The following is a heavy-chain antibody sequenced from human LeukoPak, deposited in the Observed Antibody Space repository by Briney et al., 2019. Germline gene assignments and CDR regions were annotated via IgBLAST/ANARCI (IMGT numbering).Heavy chain of an antibody. D-gene: IGHD6-6*01. Sequence: GGSLRLSCAASGFTFSSYAMSWVRQAPGKGLEWVSAISGSGGSTYYADSVKGRFAISRDNSKNTLYLQMNSLRAEDTAVYYCAKWKYSNSGIDDYWGQGTLVTVSS. CDR3: AKWKYSNSGIDDY. J-gene: IGHJ4*02. CDR1: GFTFSSYA. CDR2: ISGSGGST. V-gene: IGHV3-23*01.